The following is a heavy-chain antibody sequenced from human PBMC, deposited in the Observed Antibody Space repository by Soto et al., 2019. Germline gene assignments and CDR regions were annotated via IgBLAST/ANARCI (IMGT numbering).Heavy chain of an antibody. CDR2: IHNTGSA. Sequence: SETLSLTSTVSGGSVCSGGYYWAWIRQPPGEGLEWLGRIHNTGSAYYNPSLKSPVTFFVDTSKSQFARKLSSVTAAAAALYYVALDFFDSSDYTTTWFDPRGQGSLVAVAS. J-gene: IGHJ5*02. CDR3: ALDFFDSSDYTTTWFDP. D-gene: IGHD3-22*01. V-gene: IGHV4-39*01. CDR1: GGSVCSGGYY.